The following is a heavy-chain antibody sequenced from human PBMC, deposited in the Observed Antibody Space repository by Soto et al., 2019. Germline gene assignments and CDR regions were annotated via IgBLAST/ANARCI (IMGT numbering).Heavy chain of an antibody. J-gene: IGHJ6*02. D-gene: IGHD3-10*01. CDR1: GYSFTSYW. Sequence: GESLKISCKGSGYSFTSYWIGWVRQMPGKGLEWMGIIYPGDSDTRYSPSFQGQVTISADKSISTAYLQWSSLKASDTAMYYCARPLTGYPRSGGQYYYSGMDVWGQGTTVTVSS. V-gene: IGHV5-51*01. CDR2: IYPGDSDT. CDR3: ARPLTGYPRSGGQYYYSGMDV.